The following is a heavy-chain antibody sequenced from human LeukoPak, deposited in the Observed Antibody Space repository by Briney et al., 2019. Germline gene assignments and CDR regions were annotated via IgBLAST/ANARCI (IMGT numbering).Heavy chain of an antibody. V-gene: IGHV3-21*03. J-gene: IGHJ4*02. CDR3: ATTRTITSIWYYFDY. Sequence: GGSLRLSCAASGFTFSSYNMNWVRQAPGKGLEWVSSISSGSNYIYYADSVKGRFTISRDNAKNSLYLQMNSLRAEDTAVYYCATTRTITSIWYYFDYWGQGALVTVSS. CDR1: GFTFSSYN. D-gene: IGHD6-13*01. CDR2: ISSGSNYI.